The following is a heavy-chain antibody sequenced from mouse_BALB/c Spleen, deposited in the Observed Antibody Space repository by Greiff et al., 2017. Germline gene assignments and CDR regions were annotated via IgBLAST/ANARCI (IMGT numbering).Heavy chain of an antibody. V-gene: IGHV1-67*01. D-gene: IGHD2-4*01. Sequence: QVQLQQSGPELVRPGVSVKISCKGSGYTFTEYAMHWVKQSHAKSLEWIGVISTYYGNTNYNQKFKGKATMTVDKSSSTAYMELARLTSEDSAIYYCAREATMITWYAMDYWGQGTSVTVSS. CDR1: GYTFTEYA. CDR2: ISTYYGNT. J-gene: IGHJ4*01. CDR3: AREATMITWYAMDY.